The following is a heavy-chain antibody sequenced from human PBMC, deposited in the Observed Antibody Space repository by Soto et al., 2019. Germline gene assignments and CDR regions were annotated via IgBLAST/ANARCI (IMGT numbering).Heavy chain of an antibody. D-gene: IGHD6-13*01. Sequence: QVQLVESGGGVVQPGRSLRLSCAASGFTFNNYGMHWVRQAPGKGLEWVAVISNDGSEKYDADSVKGRLTTSRDKSKNTVYLHMNSLGAEDTAVDYCAKDQGIAASHGIDWGQGTMVTVSS. CDR2: ISNDGSEK. CDR3: AKDQGIAASHGID. J-gene: IGHJ3*01. V-gene: IGHV3-30*18. CDR1: GFTFNNYG.